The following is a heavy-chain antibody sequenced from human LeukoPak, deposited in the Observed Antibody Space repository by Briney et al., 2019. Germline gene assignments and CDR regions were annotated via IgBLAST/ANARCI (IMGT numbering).Heavy chain of an antibody. CDR2: IYSGGST. V-gene: IGHV3-53*01. CDR1: GFTVSSNY. J-gene: IGHJ6*02. CDR3: AREGGDITMIAPV. D-gene: IGHD3-22*01. Sequence: GGSLRLSCAAFGFTVSSNYMSWVRQAPGKGLEWVSVIYSGGSTYYADSVKGRFTISRDNSKNTLYLQMNSLRAEDTAVYYCAREGGDITMIAPVWGQGTTVTVSS.